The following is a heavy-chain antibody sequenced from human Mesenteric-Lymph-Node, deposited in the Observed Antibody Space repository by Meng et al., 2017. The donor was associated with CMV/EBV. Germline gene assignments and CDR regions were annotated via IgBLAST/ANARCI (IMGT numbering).Heavy chain of an antibody. J-gene: IGHJ6*02. CDR1: GFTFSSYG. CDR2: ISYDGSNK. CDR3: ARDRSPPYCSSTSCPGVGMDV. D-gene: IGHD2-2*01. V-gene: IGHV3-30*19. Sequence: GESLKISCAASGFTFSSYGMHWVRQAPGKGLEWVAVISYDGSNKYYADSVKGRFTISRDNSKNTLYLQMNSLRAEDTAVYYCARDRSPPYCSSTSCPGVGMDVWGRGTTVTVSS.